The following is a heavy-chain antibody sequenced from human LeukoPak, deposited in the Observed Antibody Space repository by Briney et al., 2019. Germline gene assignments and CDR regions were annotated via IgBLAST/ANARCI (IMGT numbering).Heavy chain of an antibody. CDR1: GFIFSSYS. D-gene: IGHD6-19*01. V-gene: IGHV3-23*01. Sequence: AGGSLRLSCAASGFIFSSYSMNWVRQAPGKGLEWVSGITGGGTTYYADSVKGRVTISRDNSKNTLYLQMNSLRAEDTAVYYCAKDRHWLALDDWGQGTLVTVSS. CDR3: AKDRHWLALDD. J-gene: IGHJ4*02. CDR2: ITGGGTT.